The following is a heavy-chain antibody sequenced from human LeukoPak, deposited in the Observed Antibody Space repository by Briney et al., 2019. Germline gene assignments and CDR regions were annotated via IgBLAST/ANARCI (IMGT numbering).Heavy chain of an antibody. V-gene: IGHV4-30-4*07. CDR1: GGSISSGGYS. CDR2: IYYSGST. CDR3: ARGRRKQLLRSYFDY. D-gene: IGHD6-6*01. J-gene: IGHJ4*02. Sequence: SETLSLTCAVAGGSISSGGYSWSWIRQPPGKGLEWIGYIYYSGSTYYNPSLKSRVTISVDTSKNQFSLKLSSVTAADTAVYYCARGRRKQLLRSYFDYWGQGTLVTVSS.